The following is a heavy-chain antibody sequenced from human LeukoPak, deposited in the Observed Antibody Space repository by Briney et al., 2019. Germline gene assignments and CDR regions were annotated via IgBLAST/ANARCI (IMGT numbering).Heavy chain of an antibody. J-gene: IGHJ4*02. CDR2: IIPIFDTA. V-gene: IGHV1-69*06. Sequence: GASVKVSCKASGGTFSSYSISWVRQAPGQGLEWMGGIIPIFDTANYAQKFQGRVTITADKSTSTAYMELNSLRSEDTAVYYCARDLGTIFGVVDWGQGTLVTVSS. CDR3: ARDLGTIFGVVD. D-gene: IGHD3-3*01. CDR1: GGTFSSYS.